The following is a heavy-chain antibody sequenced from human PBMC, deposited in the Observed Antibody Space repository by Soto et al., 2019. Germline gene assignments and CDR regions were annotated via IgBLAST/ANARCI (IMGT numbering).Heavy chain of an antibody. J-gene: IGHJ6*02. CDR2: ISAYNGNT. D-gene: IGHD6-6*01. Sequence: ASVKVSCKASGYTFTSYGISWVRQAPGQGLEWMGWISAYNGNTNYAQKLQGRVTMTTDTSTSTAYMELRSLRSDDTAVYYCARDLAARLYYYYGMDVWGQGTTVTVSS. CDR1: GYTFTSYG. CDR3: ARDLAARLYYYYGMDV. V-gene: IGHV1-18*04.